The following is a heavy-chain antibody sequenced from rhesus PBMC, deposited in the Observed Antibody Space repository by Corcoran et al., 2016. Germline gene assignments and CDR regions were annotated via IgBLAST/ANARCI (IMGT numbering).Heavy chain of an antibody. CDR1: GGSISSNW. V-gene: IGHV4-173*01. D-gene: IGHD4-29*01. CDR3: ARLERGLATVFDY. Sequence: QLQLQESGPGLVKPSETLSLTCAVSGGSISSNWWSWIRQPPGKGLEWIGRISGSGGSTSYNPSLKSRVTISTDTSKNQLSLKQISVTAADTAVYYCARLERGLATVFDYWGQGVLVTVSS. J-gene: IGHJ4*01. CDR2: ISGSGGST.